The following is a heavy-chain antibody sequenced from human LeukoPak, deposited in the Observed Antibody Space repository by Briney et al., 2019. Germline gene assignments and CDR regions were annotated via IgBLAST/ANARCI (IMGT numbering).Heavy chain of an antibody. CDR3: AKAAVDYYYYMDV. Sequence: GASVKVSCKASGYTFTNYGNSWVRQAPGQGLEWMGWISVYNDNTNYAQKLQGRVTMTTDTSTSTVYMELRSLRSDDTAVYYCAKAAVDYYYYMDVWGKGTTVTVSS. V-gene: IGHV1-18*01. CDR1: GYTFTNYG. CDR2: ISVYNDNT. J-gene: IGHJ6*03. D-gene: IGHD6-13*01.